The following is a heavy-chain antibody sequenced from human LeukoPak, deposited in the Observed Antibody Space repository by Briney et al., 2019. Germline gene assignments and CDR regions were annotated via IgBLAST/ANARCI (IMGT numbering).Heavy chain of an antibody. J-gene: IGHJ2*01. CDR1: GGTFSSYA. Sequence: ASVKVSCKASGGTFSSYAISWVRQAPGQGREWMGRIIPILGIANYAQKFQGRVTITADKSTSTAYMELSSLRSEDTAVYYCARSEAYCGGDCYEDWYFDLWGCGTLVTVSS. CDR3: ARSEAYCGGDCYEDWYFDL. CDR2: IIPILGIA. D-gene: IGHD2-21*02. V-gene: IGHV1-69*04.